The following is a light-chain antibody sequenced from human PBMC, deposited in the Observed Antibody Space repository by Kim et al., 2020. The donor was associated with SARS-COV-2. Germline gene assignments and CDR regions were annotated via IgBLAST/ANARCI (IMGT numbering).Light chain of an antibody. Sequence: SAPQGYRVDSNWRDCESIDTCLAWYQQKTGSADCLLNYLASTLESGVPTRFSGTGSGTEFSLIITSLQADDFATYCCQHYSRFPYTFGQGTKLEI. CDR1: ESIDTC. CDR3: QHYSRFPYT. V-gene: IGKV1-5*03. J-gene: IGKJ2*01. CDR2: LAS.